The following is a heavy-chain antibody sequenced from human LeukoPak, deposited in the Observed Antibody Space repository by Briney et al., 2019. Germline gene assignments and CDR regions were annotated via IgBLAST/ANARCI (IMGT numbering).Heavy chain of an antibody. V-gene: IGHV3-23*01. Sequence: PGGSLRLSCAASGFTFSSYAMSWVRQAPGKGLEWVSAISGSGGSTYYADSVKGRFTISRDNSKNTLYLQMNSLRAEDTAVYYCARDRLNTYYYDSSGYYYVGAHTYDAFDIWGQGTMVTVSS. CDR3: ARDRLNTYYYDSSGYYYVGAHTYDAFDI. CDR2: ISGSGGST. J-gene: IGHJ3*02. CDR1: GFTFSSYA. D-gene: IGHD3-22*01.